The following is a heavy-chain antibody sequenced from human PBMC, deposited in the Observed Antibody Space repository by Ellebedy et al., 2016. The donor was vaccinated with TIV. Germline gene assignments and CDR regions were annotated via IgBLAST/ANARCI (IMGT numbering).Heavy chain of an antibody. J-gene: IGHJ6*02. Sequence: AASVKVSCKTSGGTFTSYAISWVRQAPGQGLEWMGGIIPIFGTTNYAQNFQGRVTITADESTSTAYMELSSLRSEDTAVYYCAREYYYDSRGYQPLGYYYGMDVWGQGTTVTVSS. D-gene: IGHD3-22*01. CDR3: AREYYYDSRGYQPLGYYYGMDV. CDR1: GGTFTSYA. CDR2: IIPIFGTT. V-gene: IGHV1-69*13.